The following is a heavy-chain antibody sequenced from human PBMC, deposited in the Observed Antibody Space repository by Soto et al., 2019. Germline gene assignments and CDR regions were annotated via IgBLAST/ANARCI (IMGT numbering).Heavy chain of an antibody. J-gene: IGHJ5*02. Sequence: QVQLQESGPGLVKPSQTLSLTCTVSGGSISSGDYYWSWIRQPPGKGLEWIGYIYYSGSTYYNPSFTGRVTISVDTSKNKFSLTMSSVPAADTAVYYCARVSSTGRYFDRRKYSNWFDPWGQGTLVTVSS. CDR3: ARVSSTGRYFDRRKYSNWFDP. D-gene: IGHD3-9*01. CDR1: GGSISSGDYY. CDR2: IYYSGST. V-gene: IGHV4-30-4*01.